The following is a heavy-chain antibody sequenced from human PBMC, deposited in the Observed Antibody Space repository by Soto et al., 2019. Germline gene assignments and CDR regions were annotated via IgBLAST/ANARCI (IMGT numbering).Heavy chain of an antibody. Sequence: QVQLVQSGAEVKKPGASVKVSCKASGYTFTNYGISWVRQAPGQGLEWMGWISAYNGNTKYAQKNNSRVPMTTDTSTSTAYKELRSLRSDDTAVYYCARGVGSGSYYNQYNWFDPWGQGTLVTVSS. CDR1: GYTFTNYG. V-gene: IGHV1-18*01. CDR3: ARGVGSGSYYNQYNWFDP. J-gene: IGHJ5*02. CDR2: ISAYNGNT. D-gene: IGHD3-10*01.